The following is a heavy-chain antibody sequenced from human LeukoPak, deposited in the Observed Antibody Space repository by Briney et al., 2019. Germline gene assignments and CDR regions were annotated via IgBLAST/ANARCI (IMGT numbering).Heavy chain of an antibody. J-gene: IGHJ4*02. CDR1: GFTFSSYE. CDR2: INTDGSST. CDR3: VRGGVDY. V-gene: IGHV3-74*01. Sequence: GGSLRLSCAASGFTFSSYEMNWVRQAPGKGLVWVSRINTDGSSTNYADSVKGRFTMSRDNAKNTLYLQMNSLRAEDTAVYYCVRGGVDYWGQGTLVTVSS.